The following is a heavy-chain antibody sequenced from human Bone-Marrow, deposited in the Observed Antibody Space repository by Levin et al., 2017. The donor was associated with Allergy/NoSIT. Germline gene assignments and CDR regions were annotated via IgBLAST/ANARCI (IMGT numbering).Heavy chain of an antibody. J-gene: IGHJ6*02. CDR3: ARSQGHYYGMDV. Sequence: SETLSLTCTVSGGSVSSGSYYWSWIRQPPGKGLEWIGYIYYSGSTNYNPSLKSRVTISVDTSKNQFSLKLSSVTAADTAVYYCARSQGHYYGMDVWGQGTTVTVSS. V-gene: IGHV4-61*01. CDR2: IYYSGST. CDR1: GGSVSSGSYY.